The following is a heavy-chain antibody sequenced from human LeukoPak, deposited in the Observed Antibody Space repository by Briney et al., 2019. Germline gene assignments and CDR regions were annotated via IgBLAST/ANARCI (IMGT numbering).Heavy chain of an antibody. D-gene: IGHD6-19*01. CDR1: GGSIKNYY. V-gene: IGHV4-4*07. J-gene: IGHJ4*02. CDR3: ARDGGSGWYDY. CDR2: IHTSGST. Sequence: KPSETLSLTCTVSGGSIKNYYWNWIRQPAGKGLEWIGRIHTSGSTNYNPSLKSRLTVSVDTSKNQFSLRLTSVTAADTAVYYCARDGGSGWYDYWGQGILVTVSS.